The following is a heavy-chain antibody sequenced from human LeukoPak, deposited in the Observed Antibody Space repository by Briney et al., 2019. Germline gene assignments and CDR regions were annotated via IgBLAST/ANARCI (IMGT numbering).Heavy chain of an antibody. CDR1: GYTFTSYY. J-gene: IGHJ6*03. CDR3: ARAGFFDSSVYYYYYYMDV. V-gene: IGHV1-46*01. Sequence: ASVKVSCKASGYTFTSYYMHWVRQAPGQGLEWMGIINPSGGSTSYAQKFQGRGTMTRDMSTSTVYMELSSLRSEDTAVYYCARAGFFDSSVYYYYYYMDVWGKGTTVTVSS. CDR2: INPSGGST. D-gene: IGHD3-22*01.